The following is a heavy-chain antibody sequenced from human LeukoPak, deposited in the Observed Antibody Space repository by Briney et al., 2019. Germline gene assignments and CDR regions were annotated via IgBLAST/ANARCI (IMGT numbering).Heavy chain of an antibody. CDR3: ARLRWAAGDGYYFDY. Sequence: GESLKISCQGSGSAFTTCWIGWVRQLPGKGLEWMGVINPGNSDTRYSPSFQGQVTISADKSITTAYLQWSSLKASDTAMYYCARLRWAAGDGYYFDYWGQGTPVTVSS. CDR2: INPGNSDT. J-gene: IGHJ4*02. D-gene: IGHD6-13*01. CDR1: GSAFTTCW. V-gene: IGHV5-51*01.